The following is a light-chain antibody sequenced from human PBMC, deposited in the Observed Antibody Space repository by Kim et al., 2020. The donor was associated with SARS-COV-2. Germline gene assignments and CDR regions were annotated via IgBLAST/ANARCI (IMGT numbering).Light chain of an antibody. CDR3: QVWDSSSDHWV. CDR1: NIGSKS. Sequence: APGKTARITCGGNNIGSKSVHWYQQKPGQAPVLVIYYDSDRPSGIPERFSGSNSGNTATLTISRVEAGDEADYYCQVWDSSSDHWVLGGGTQLTVL. CDR2: YDS. V-gene: IGLV3-21*04. J-gene: IGLJ3*02.